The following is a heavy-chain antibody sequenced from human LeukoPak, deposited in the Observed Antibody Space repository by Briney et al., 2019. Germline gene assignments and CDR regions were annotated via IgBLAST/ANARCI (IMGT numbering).Heavy chain of an antibody. D-gene: IGHD5-18*01. Sequence: ASVKVSCKASGYTFTSYGISWVRQAPGQGLEWMGWISAYNGNTNYAQKLQGRDTMTTDTSTSTAYMELRSLRSDDTAVYYCARTRIQLWFAHGEPPTDYWGQGTLVTVSS. CDR1: GYTFTSYG. CDR2: ISAYNGNT. J-gene: IGHJ4*02. CDR3: ARTRIQLWFAHGEPPTDY. V-gene: IGHV1-18*01.